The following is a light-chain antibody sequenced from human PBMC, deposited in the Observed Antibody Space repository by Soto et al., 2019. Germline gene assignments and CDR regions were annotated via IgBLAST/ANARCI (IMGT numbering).Light chain of an antibody. J-gene: IGKJ1*01. CDR3: QQYNKWPPWT. V-gene: IGKV3-15*01. Sequence: EIVMTQSPATLSVSRGERVSLSCRASQSVNSKLAWYHQKPGQAPRLLIYGASTRATGIPARFSGSGSGTEFTLTINSLQSEDFAVYFCQQYNKWPPWTFGHGTKVDNK. CDR2: GAS. CDR1: QSVNSK.